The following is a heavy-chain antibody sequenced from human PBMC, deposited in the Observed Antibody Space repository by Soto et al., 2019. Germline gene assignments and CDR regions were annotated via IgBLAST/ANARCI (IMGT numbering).Heavy chain of an antibody. CDR1: GFTFSSYA. J-gene: IGHJ5*02. V-gene: IGHV3-23*01. Sequence: GGSLRLSCAASGFTFSSYAMSWVRQAPGKGLEWVSAISGSGGSTYYADSVKGRFTISRDNSKNTLYLQMNSLRAEDTAVYYCASSTSPLNWFDPWGQGTLVTVSS. CDR3: ASSTSPLNWFDP. CDR2: ISGSGGST. D-gene: IGHD2-2*01.